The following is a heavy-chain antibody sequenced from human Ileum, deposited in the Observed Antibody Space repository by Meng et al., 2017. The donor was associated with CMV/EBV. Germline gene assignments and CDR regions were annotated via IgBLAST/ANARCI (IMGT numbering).Heavy chain of an antibody. CDR2: ISHRGST. CDR3: AREREVSSGNFLYYYGMDV. V-gene: IGHV4-59*11. Sequence: GSLSLTCTVSGDSITSHFWSWIRQPPGKGLEWIGYISHRGSTSYNTPLESRVTISLDTSKNQFSLKLSSVTAADTAVYYCAREREVSSGNFLYYYGMDVWGQGTTVTVSS. J-gene: IGHJ6*02. D-gene: IGHD1-26*01. CDR1: GDSITSHF.